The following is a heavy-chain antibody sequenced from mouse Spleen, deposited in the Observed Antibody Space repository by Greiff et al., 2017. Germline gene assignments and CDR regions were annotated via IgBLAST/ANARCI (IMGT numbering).Heavy chain of an antibody. CDR2: IRNKANGYTT. V-gene: IGHV7-3*02. CDR1: GFTFTDYY. CDR3: ARDKGITTVPYAMDY. J-gene: IGHJ4*01. D-gene: IGHD1-1*01. Sequence: EVQVVESGGGLVQPGGSLRLSCATSGFTFTDYYMSWVRQPPGKALEWLGFIRNKANGYTTEYSASVKGRFTISRDNSQSILYLQMNTLRAEDSATYYCARDKGITTVPYAMDYWGQGTSVTVSS.